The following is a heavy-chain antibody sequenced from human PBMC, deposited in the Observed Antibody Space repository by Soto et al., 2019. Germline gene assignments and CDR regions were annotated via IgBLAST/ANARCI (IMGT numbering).Heavy chain of an antibody. CDR1: GGSLSGYY. J-gene: IGHJ4*02. V-gene: IGHV4-34*01. D-gene: IGHD5-12*01. CDR2: IKDGGYT. Sequence: QVQLQQWGAGLLKPSETLSLNCAVNGGSLSGYYWSWIRQPPGKGLEWIGEIKDGGYTNYSPSLKIRAPISSDTSNIQFSLGLDSVTAADTGVYYCARGQEGVVATHWDQGALVTVSS. CDR3: ARGQEGVVATH.